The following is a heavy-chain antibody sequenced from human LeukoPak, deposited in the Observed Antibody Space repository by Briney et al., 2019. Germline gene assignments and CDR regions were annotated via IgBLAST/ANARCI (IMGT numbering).Heavy chain of an antibody. Sequence: ASVKVSCKASGYTFTSYDINWVRQATGQGLEWMGWMNPNSGNTGYAQKFQGRVTMTRNTSISTAYMELSSLRSEDTAVYYCARGGWRTTYYYDSSGSRRGCFQHWGQGTLVTVSS. CDR2: MNPNSGNT. J-gene: IGHJ1*01. CDR1: GYTFTSYD. D-gene: IGHD3-22*01. CDR3: ARGGWRTTYYYDSSGSRRGCFQH. V-gene: IGHV1-8*01.